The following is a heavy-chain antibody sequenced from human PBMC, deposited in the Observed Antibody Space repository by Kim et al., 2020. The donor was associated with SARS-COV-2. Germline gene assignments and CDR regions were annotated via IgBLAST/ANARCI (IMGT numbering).Heavy chain of an antibody. CDR3: ARSGYDYIWGRQHRDYFDY. D-gene: IGHD3-16*01. Sequence: ASVKVSCKASGYTFTSYAMHWVRQAPGQRLEWMGWINAGNGNTKYSQKFQGRVTITRDTSASTAYMELSSLRSEDTAVYYCARSGYDYIWGRQHRDYFDYWGQGTLVTVSS. CDR1: GYTFTSYA. CDR2: INAGNGNT. V-gene: IGHV1-3*01. J-gene: IGHJ4*02.